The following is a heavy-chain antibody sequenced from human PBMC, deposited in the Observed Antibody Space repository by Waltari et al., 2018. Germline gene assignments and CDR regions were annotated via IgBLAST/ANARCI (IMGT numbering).Heavy chain of an antibody. CDR2: ISSSSSYI. CDR3: ARGSGTEGRYFDY. J-gene: IGHJ4*02. D-gene: IGHD1-26*01. V-gene: IGHV3-21*01. Sequence: EVQLVESGGGLVKPGGSLRLSCAASGFTFSSYSMNWVRQAPGKGREWVASISSSSSYIDYADSVKGRFTISRDNAKNSLYLQMNSLRAEDTAVYYCARGSGTEGRYFDYWGQGTLVTVSS. CDR1: GFTFSSYS.